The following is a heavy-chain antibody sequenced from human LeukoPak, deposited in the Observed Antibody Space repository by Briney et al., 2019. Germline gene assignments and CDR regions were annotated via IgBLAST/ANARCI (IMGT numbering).Heavy chain of an antibody. CDR2: IYYSGST. CDR3: ARVIAPDYYGSGSYRYYFDY. Sequence: SETLSLTCTVSGGSISSYYWSWIRQPPGKGLEWIGYIYYSGSTNYNPSLKSRVTISVDTSKNQFSLKLSSVTAADTAVYYCARVIAPDYYGSGSYRYYFDYWGQGTLVTVSS. CDR1: GGSISSYY. J-gene: IGHJ4*02. D-gene: IGHD3-10*01. V-gene: IGHV4-59*01.